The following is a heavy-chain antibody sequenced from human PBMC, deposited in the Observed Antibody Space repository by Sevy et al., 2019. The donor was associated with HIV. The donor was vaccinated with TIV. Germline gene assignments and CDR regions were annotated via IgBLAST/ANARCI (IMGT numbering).Heavy chain of an antibody. CDR3: VREGLGGFHTSLDY. D-gene: IGHD2-15*01. CDR2: ITSGGTTI. Sequence: GGSLRLSCAASGFSFSSYEMNWVRQAPGKGLEWVSYITSGGTTIYYADSVKGRFTISRDNAKNSLYLQLNSLRAEDTALYYSVREGLGGFHTSLDYWGQGTLVTVSS. J-gene: IGHJ4*02. CDR1: GFSFSSYE. V-gene: IGHV3-48*03.